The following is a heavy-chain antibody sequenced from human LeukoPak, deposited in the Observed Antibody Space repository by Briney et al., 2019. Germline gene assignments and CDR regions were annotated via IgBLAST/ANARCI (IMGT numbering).Heavy chain of an antibody. V-gene: IGHV1-2*02. D-gene: IGHD3-10*01. CDR2: INPNGGGT. CDR1: GYTFSGYY. Sequence: GASVKLSCKASGYTFSGYYMNWVRQAPGQGLEWMGWINPNGGGTYYAQKFQGRVTMTRDTSISTAYMEVTRLRSDDTAGDFCAREWYGGPHYWGQGTLVTVSS. J-gene: IGHJ4*02. CDR3: AREWYGGPHY.